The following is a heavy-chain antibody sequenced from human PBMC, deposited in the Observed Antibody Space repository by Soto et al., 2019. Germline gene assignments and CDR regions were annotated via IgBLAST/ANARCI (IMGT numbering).Heavy chain of an antibody. CDR1: GGSISRNY. Sequence: QVQLQESGPGLVKPSETLSLTCTVSGGSISRNYWSWIRQPPGKALEWIGYIYYSGSTNYTPSLKSGPAISVDTAKNMFSRNGGSVPAADPPVYYWGNLRWPYHGVIFDPWGQGPLVPVSS. J-gene: IGHJ5*02. D-gene: IGHD3-16*02. CDR3: GNLRWPYHGVIFDP. V-gene: IGHV4-59*01. CDR2: IYYSGST.